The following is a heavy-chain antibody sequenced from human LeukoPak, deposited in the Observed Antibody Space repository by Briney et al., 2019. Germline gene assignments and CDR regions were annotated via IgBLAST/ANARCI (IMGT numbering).Heavy chain of an antibody. CDR2: IHYSGST. CDR3: ARRGSSSPTGYSYYYMDV. Sequence: SETLSLTCTVSSGSISSYYWSWIRQPPGKGLEWIGYIHYSGSTNYNPSLNSRGSMSVDTSKNQFSLKLTSVTAAETAVYYCARRGSSSPTGYSYYYMDVWGIGTTVTVSS. J-gene: IGHJ6*03. CDR1: SGSISSYY. D-gene: IGHD6-6*01. V-gene: IGHV4-59*08.